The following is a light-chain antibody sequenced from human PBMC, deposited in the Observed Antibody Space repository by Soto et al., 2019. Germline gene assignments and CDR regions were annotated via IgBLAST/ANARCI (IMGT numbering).Light chain of an antibody. CDR3: QKYSSVPL. CDR1: QGISNY. CDR2: AAS. V-gene: IGKV1-27*01. Sequence: DIQMTQSPSSLSASVGDRVTITCRASQGISNYIAWYQQKPGKAPKLLIYAASTLQSGVPSRFSGSGSETDFTLTISSLQPEEVATYSCQKYSSVPLFGPGTKVDIK. J-gene: IGKJ3*01.